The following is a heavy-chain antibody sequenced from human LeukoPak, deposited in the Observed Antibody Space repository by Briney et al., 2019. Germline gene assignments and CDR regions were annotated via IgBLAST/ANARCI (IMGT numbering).Heavy chain of an antibody. CDR3: ARAGSPFYGDYVLDY. D-gene: IGHD4-17*01. V-gene: IGHV4-59*01. CDR2: IYYSGST. CDR1: GGSISSYY. J-gene: IGHJ4*02. Sequence: SETLSLTCTVSGGSISSYYWSWIRQPPGKGLEWIGYIYYSGSTNYNPSLKSRVTISLEESKNQFSLKLSSVTAADTAVYYCARAGSPFYGDYVLDYGGQGTLVTVPS.